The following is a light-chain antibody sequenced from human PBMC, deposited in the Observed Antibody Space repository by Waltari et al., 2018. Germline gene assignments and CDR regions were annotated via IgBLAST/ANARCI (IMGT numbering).Light chain of an antibody. CDR1: QGITSH. CDR2: SAS. CDR3: QQLNSYLYS. V-gene: IGKV1-9*01. Sequence: DIQLTPSPSFLSASVGDSVTITCRASQGITSHLARYQQKSGRAPNFLIYSASTLRRGVPSRFSGSGSGTVFTLTINDLQPEDFATYYCQQLNSYLYSFGQGTEVVMK. J-gene: IGKJ2*01.